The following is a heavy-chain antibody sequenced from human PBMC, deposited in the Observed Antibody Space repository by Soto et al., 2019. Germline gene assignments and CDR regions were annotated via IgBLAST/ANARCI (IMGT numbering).Heavy chain of an antibody. Sequence: GGSLRLSCAASGFTFSSYSMNWVRQAPGKGLEWVSSISSSSSYIYYADSVKGRFTISRDNAKNSLYLQMNSLRAEDTAVYDCARGTVTTNAFDSWGQGTMVTFSS. CDR1: GFTFSSYS. V-gene: IGHV3-21*01. CDR3: ARGTVTTNAFDS. D-gene: IGHD4-17*01. CDR2: ISSSSSYI. J-gene: IGHJ3*02.